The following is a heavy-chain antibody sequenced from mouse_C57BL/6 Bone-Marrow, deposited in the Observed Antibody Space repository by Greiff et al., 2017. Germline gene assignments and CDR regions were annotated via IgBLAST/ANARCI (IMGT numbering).Heavy chain of an antibody. J-gene: IGHJ2*01. CDR2: ISYDGSN. CDR3: AREGGQLRLLDY. Sequence: VQLQQSGPGLVKPSQSLSLTCSVTGYSITSGYYWNWIRQFPGNKLEWMGYISYDGSNNYNPSLKNRISITRDTSKNQFFLKLNSVTTEDTATYYCAREGGQLRLLDYWGQGTTLTVSS. D-gene: IGHD3-2*02. V-gene: IGHV3-6*01. CDR1: GYSITSGYY.